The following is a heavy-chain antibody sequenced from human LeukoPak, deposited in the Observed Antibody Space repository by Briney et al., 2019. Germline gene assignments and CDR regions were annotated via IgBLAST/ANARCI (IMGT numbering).Heavy chain of an antibody. D-gene: IGHD1-26*01. V-gene: IGHV3-64D*06. CDR2: ISTNGDST. CDR3: VKDGVGANFDN. Sequence: GGSLRLSCSASGFTFSTYAIHWVRQAPGKGLEYVSAISTNGDSTYYADAVKGRFTISRDNSKNTLYLQMTSLRAEDTAVYYCVKDGVGANFDNWGQGTPVTVSS. CDR1: GFTFSTYA. J-gene: IGHJ4*02.